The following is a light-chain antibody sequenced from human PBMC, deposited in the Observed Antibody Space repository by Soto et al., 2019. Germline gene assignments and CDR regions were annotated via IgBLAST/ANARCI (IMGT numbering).Light chain of an antibody. CDR1: QTISSW. CDR3: QQYYDWPLT. J-gene: IGKJ1*01. Sequence: DIQMTQSPSTLSGSVGDRFTITCLASQTISSWLAWYQQKPGKAPKLLIYKASTLKSGVPSRFRGSGSGTEFTLTISSLQSEDFEVYFCQQYYDWPLTFGQGTKVDIK. CDR2: KAS. V-gene: IGKV1-5*03.